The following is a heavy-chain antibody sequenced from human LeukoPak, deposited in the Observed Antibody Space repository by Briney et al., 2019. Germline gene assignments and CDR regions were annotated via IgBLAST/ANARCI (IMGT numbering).Heavy chain of an antibody. CDR1: GFTFSSYW. CDR2: ITSEGSNT. CDR3: ARGFYFSMTELYYLDL. V-gene: IGHV3-74*01. Sequence: GGSLRLSCAASGFTFSSYWMHWVRQVPGKGLVWVSRITSEGSNTSYADSVKGRFTISRDNAKNSLYLQMNSLRVEDSAVYYCARGFYFSMTELYYLDLWGRGTRVTVSS. D-gene: IGHD2-8*01. J-gene: IGHJ2*01.